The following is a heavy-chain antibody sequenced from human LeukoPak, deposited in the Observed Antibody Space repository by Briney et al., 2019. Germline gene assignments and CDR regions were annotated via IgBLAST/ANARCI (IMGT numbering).Heavy chain of an antibody. CDR1: GFTFNNAW. CDR2: IRAGGTT. Sequence: KPGGSLRLSCAASGFTFNNAWMSWVRQAPEKGLECVARIRAGGTTDYAAPVKGRFTISRDDSMNTLYLQMESLKTGDTAVYYCATDVPSPFAQIDYWGQGTPVTVSS. J-gene: IGHJ4*02. D-gene: IGHD3-3*02. CDR3: ATDVPSPFAQIDY. V-gene: IGHV3-15*01.